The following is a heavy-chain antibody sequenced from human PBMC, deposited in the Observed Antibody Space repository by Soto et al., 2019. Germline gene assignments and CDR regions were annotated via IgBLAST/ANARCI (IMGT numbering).Heavy chain of an antibody. V-gene: IGHV3-74*01. J-gene: IGHJ4*02. Sequence: EVQLVESGGGLVQPGGSLRLSCAASGFSFRSYWMHCVRQAPGKGLVWVSRINSDGSSSTYADSVKGRFTISRDNAKNTLYLQMNSLRAEDTAVYYCARVVTHYNGIYRTIDYWGQGTLVTVSS. CDR1: GFSFRSYW. CDR3: ARVVTHYNGIYRTIDY. D-gene: IGHD1-26*01. CDR2: INSDGSSS.